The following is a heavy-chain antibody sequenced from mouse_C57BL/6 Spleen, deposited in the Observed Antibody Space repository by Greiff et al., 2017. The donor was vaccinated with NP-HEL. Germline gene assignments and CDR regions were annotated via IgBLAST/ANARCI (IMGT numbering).Heavy chain of an antibody. J-gene: IGHJ4*01. CDR2: IHPNSGST. CDR1: GYTFTSYW. V-gene: IGHV1-64*01. D-gene: IGHD1-1*01. Sequence: QVHVKQPGAELVKPGASVKLSCKASGYTFTSYWMHWVKQRPGQGLEWIGMIHPNSGSTNYNEKFKSKATLTVDKSSSTAYMQLSSLTSEDSAVYYCAKYGSIPYYAMDYWGQGTSVTVSS. CDR3: AKYGSIPYYAMDY.